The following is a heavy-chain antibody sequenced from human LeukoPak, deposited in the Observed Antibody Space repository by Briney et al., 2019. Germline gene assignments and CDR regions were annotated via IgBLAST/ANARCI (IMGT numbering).Heavy chain of an antibody. CDR2: INSDGGST. CDR3: ARRSAAKDAFYI. D-gene: IGHD6-25*01. CDR1: GFTFSSYW. V-gene: IGHV3-74*01. J-gene: IGHJ3*02. Sequence: GGSLRLSSAASGFTFSSYWMHWVRQAPGKGLVWVSRINSDGGSTSYTDSVKGRFTISRDNAKNTLYLQMNSLRAEDTAVYYCARRSAAKDAFYIWGQGTKVTVSS.